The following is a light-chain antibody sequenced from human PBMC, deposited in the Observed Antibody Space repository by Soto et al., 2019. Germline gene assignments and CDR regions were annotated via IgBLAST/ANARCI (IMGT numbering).Light chain of an antibody. Sequence: DIQMTQSPSSLSASLGDRATITCRASQGIGVYLAWFQQKPGNAPKLLIYAASTLQSGDPSRFSGSGSGTDFTLTVSSLQPEDVATYYCQKYNSAPLTFGGGTRVEIK. V-gene: IGKV1-27*01. CDR2: AAS. J-gene: IGKJ4*01. CDR1: QGIGVY. CDR3: QKYNSAPLT.